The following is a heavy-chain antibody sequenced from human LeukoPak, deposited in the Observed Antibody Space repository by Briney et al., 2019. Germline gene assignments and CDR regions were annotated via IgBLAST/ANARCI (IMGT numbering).Heavy chain of an antibody. CDR2: IYYSGST. Sequence: SSETLSLTCTVSGGSISSSSYYWGWIRQPPGKGLEWIGSIYYSGSTYYNPSLKSRVTVSVDPSKNQFSLKLSSVTAADTAVYYCARSRLSYSGSYPNWFDPWGQGTLVTLSS. D-gene: IGHD1-26*01. CDR3: ARSRLSYSGSYPNWFDP. J-gene: IGHJ5*02. V-gene: IGHV4-39*01. CDR1: GGSISSSSYY.